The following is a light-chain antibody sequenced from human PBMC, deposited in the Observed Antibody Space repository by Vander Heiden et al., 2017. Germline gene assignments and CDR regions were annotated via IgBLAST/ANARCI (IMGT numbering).Light chain of an antibody. CDR3: QVWDCNSNNLVV. Sequence: SSVLTQAPSVPAASGHTARVSCGGSSIEDKRIHWYQQKPGQAPVLVVYDDTDRPPGIPDRFSGSNSGNTATLTITRVEAEDEDDFYCQVWDCNSNNLVVFGGGTKLTVL. J-gene: IGLJ2*01. CDR1: SIEDKR. V-gene: IGLV3-21*02. CDR2: DDT.